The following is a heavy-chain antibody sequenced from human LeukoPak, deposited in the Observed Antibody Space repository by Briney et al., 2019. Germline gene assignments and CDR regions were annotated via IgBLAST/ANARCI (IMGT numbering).Heavy chain of an antibody. CDR2: ISGSGGST. V-gene: IGHV3-23*01. Sequence: PGGSLRLSCAVSGITFSSYAMSWVRQAPGKGLEWVSAISGSGGSTYYADSVKGRFTISRDNTKNTLYLQMNSLRAEDTAVYYCAKDLIMNIAAARVSHAFDIWGQGTMVTVSS. CDR1: GITFSSYA. J-gene: IGHJ3*02. D-gene: IGHD6-13*01. CDR3: AKDLIMNIAAARVSHAFDI.